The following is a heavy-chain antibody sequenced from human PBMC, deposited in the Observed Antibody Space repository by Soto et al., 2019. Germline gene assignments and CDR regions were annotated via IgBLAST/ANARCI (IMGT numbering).Heavy chain of an antibody. CDR3: ARSSSGDYIFNYYGMDV. V-gene: IGHV5-51*01. Sequence: GESLKILCKGSGYSFPSYWIGWVRQMPGKGLEWMGLIYPGDSDTRYSPSFQGQVTISADKSISTAYLQWSSLKASDTAMYYCARSSSGDYIFNYYGMDVWGQGTTVTVSS. CDR2: IYPGDSDT. CDR1: GYSFPSYW. J-gene: IGHJ6*02. D-gene: IGHD4-17*01.